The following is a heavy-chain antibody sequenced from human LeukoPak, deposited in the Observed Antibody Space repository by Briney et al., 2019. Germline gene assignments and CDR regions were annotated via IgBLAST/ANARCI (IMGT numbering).Heavy chain of an antibody. CDR1: GGSISSSSYY. J-gene: IGHJ4*02. Sequence: SETLSLTCTVSGGSISSSSYYWGWIRQPPGKGLEWIGSIYYSGSTYYNPSLESRVTISVDTSKNQFSLKLSSVTAADTAVYYCARVEQLERSIFDYWGQGTLVTVSS. CDR2: IYYSGST. CDR3: ARVEQLERSIFDY. V-gene: IGHV4-39*01. D-gene: IGHD6-6*01.